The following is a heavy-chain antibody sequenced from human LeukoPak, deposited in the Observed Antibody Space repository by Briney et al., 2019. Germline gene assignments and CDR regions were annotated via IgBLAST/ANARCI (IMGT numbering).Heavy chain of an antibody. D-gene: IGHD6-13*01. Sequence: GESLKISCMGSGYSFTNHWIAWVRQMPGKGLEWMGIIYPGDSDTRYSPSFQGQVTISADKSTSTAYLQWSSLKASDTAMYHCARLAYSSSWYYWGQGTLVTVSS. CDR1: GYSFTNHW. J-gene: IGHJ4*02. CDR3: ARLAYSSSWYY. CDR2: IYPGDSDT. V-gene: IGHV5-51*01.